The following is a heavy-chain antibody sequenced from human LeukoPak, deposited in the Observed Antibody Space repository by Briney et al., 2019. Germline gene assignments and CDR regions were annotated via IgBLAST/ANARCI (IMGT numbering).Heavy chain of an antibody. CDR3: ARGGNDFWGGYYSYYFDY. CDR1: GFTFSSYS. CDR2: ISSRSSYI. J-gene: IGHJ4*02. Sequence: PGGSLTLSCPPSGFTFSSYSMNWVRQAPGKVLEWVSSISSRSSYIYYADLVKGRLTISRHHAKHPLYMQVNSQRAERPAVSDCARGGNDFWGGYYSYYFDYWGQGTLVTVSS. V-gene: IGHV3-21*01. D-gene: IGHD3-3*01.